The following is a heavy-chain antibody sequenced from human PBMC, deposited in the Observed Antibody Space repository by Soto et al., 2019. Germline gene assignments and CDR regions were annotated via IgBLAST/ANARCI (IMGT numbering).Heavy chain of an antibody. CDR3: ARWSAIVGGAEALDV. CDR1: GYTFINYG. Sequence: QVQLVQSGAEVKKPGASVRVSCKTSGYTFINYGITWVRQAPGQGLTWMGWLSAYNGDTSSSETLQDRFTMSTDTSTNTVYMDLRSLTSDDTAVYYCARWSAIVGGAEALDVWGQGTMVIVSS. D-gene: IGHD1-26*01. V-gene: IGHV1-18*01. J-gene: IGHJ3*01. CDR2: LSAYNGDT.